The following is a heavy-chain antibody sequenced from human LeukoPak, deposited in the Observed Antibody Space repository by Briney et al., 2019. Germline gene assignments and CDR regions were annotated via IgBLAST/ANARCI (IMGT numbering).Heavy chain of an antibody. J-gene: IGHJ5*02. V-gene: IGHV4-59*01. D-gene: IGHD3-10*01. CDR2: IYHSGST. CDR1: GVSISSYY. CDR3: ARHYYGSGNYYNNRFDP. Sequence: SETLSLTRSVSGVSISSYYWSWIRQPPGKGLEWIGYIYHSGSTNYNPSLKSRVTMSVDTSKNQFSLKLSSVTAADTAVYYCARHYYGSGNYYNNRFDPWGQGTLVTVSS.